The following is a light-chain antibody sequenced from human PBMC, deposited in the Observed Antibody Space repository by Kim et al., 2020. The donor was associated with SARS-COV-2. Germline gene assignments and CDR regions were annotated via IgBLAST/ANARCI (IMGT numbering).Light chain of an antibody. CDR1: QSMSSNF. CDR2: AAS. Sequence: EIVLTQSPGTLSLSPGERATLSCRASQSMSSNFLAWYQQKPGQAPRLLIYAASKRATGIPDRFSGSGSGTDFTLTTSRLDPEDFAVYYCQQSGNARWTFGQGTKVDIK. V-gene: IGKV3-20*01. J-gene: IGKJ1*01. CDR3: QQSGNARWT.